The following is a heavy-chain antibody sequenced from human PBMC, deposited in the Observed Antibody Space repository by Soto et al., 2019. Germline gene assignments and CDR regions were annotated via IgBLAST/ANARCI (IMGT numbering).Heavy chain of an antibody. Sequence: GASVKVSCKASGYTFTNYAMHWVRQAPGQRLEWMGWINAGNGDTKYSQNFQGRVTTTRDTSASTAYMELSSLRSEDTAVYYCARDPYYDFWSGSNWFDPWGQGTLVTVSS. D-gene: IGHD3-3*01. J-gene: IGHJ5*02. V-gene: IGHV1-3*01. CDR1: GYTFTNYA. CDR3: ARDPYYDFWSGSNWFDP. CDR2: INAGNGDT.